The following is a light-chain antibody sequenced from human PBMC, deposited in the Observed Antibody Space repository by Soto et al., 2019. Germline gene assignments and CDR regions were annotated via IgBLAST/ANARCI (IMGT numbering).Light chain of an antibody. CDR2: AAS. Sequence: DIQMTQSPSSLSASVGDRVTITCRASQSISRYLNWYQQKPGKAPKLLIYAASSLQGGVPSRFSGSGSGTDFTLTISSLQPEDFATNYCQQSYSTPPGTFGQGTKLEIK. CDR3: QQSYSTPPGT. J-gene: IGKJ2*01. CDR1: QSISRY. V-gene: IGKV1-39*01.